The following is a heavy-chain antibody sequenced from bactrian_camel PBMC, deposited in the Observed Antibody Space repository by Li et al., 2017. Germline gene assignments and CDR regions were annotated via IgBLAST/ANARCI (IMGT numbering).Heavy chain of an antibody. CDR2: IHRAGGSP. J-gene: IGHJ6*01. CDR3: AATGGPCSWLGTDYAF. CDR1: GFTFGTYE. V-gene: IGHV3S42*01. D-gene: IGHD2*01. Sequence: VQLVESGGGLVQPGGSLRLSCVASGFTFGTYEMIWVRQAPGKGLEWVSRIHRAGGSPTYADSVKGRFTISHDDDANRLYLQMRSLTPEDTAMYYCAATGGPCSWLGTDYAFRGQGTQVTVS.